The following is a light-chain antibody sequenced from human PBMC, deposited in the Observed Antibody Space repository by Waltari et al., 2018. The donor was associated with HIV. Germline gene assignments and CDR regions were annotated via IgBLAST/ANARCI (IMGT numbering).Light chain of an antibody. CDR2: GKN. CDR3: ASWDDSLNGPV. CDR1: TSTIGRNT. V-gene: IGLV1-44*01. Sequence: SVLTQPPSASGTPEQRVTLSCSGSTSTIGRNTVPWFQQFPGTAPKVLIVGKNQRPSGVPARFSGSKSGTSASLAISGLQSEDEADYYCASWDDSLNGPVFGGGTKLTVV. J-gene: IGLJ2*01.